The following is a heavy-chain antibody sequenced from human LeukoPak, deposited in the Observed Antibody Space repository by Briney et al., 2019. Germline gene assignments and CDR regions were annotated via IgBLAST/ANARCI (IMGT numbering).Heavy chain of an antibody. CDR3: ARGTPRCYDFWSGYFFVNWFDP. D-gene: IGHD3-3*01. Sequence: SETLSLTCTVSGGSISSYYWSWIRQPPGKGLEWIGYIYYSGSTNYNPSLKSRVTISVDTSKNQFSLKLSSVTAADTAVYYCARGTPRCYDFWSGYFFVNWFDPWGQGTLVTVSS. CDR2: IYYSGST. V-gene: IGHV4-59*01. J-gene: IGHJ5*02. CDR1: GGSISSYY.